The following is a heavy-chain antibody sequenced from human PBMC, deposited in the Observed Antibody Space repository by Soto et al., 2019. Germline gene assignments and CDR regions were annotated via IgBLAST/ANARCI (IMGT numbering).Heavy chain of an antibody. D-gene: IGHD3-9*01. V-gene: IGHV4-61*01. Sequence: PSETLSLTCTVSGGSVNSGSYSWTWIRQPPGKALEWIGHIHYYGNPNYSPSLRRRVTISADPSKNQVSLKMRSVTAADTAVYFCARDLFAGQQLVIPWFGPWGQGTLVTVSS. CDR3: ARDLFAGQQLVIPWFGP. J-gene: IGHJ5*02. CDR2: IHYYGNP. CDR1: GGSVNSGSYS.